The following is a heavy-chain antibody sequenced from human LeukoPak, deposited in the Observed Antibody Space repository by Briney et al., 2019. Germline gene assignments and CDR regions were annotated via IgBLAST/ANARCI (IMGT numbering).Heavy chain of an antibody. CDR3: ARSTVGATSVDY. Sequence: ASVKVSCKASGYTFTSYYMHWVRQAPGQGLEWMGIINPSGGSTSYAQKFQGRVTMTRDTSTGTVYMELSSLRSEDTAVYYCARSTVGATSVDYWGQGTLVTVSS. D-gene: IGHD1-26*01. CDR1: GYTFTSYY. V-gene: IGHV1-46*01. CDR2: INPSGGST. J-gene: IGHJ4*02.